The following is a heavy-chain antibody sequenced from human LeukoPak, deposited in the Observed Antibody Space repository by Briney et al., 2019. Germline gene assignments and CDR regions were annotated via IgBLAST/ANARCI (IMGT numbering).Heavy chain of an antibody. CDR3: ARGDGKPRIAARPRSYDFDY. V-gene: IGHV1-8*03. CDR1: GYTFTSYD. Sequence: ASLKVSCKASGYTFTSYDINWVRQATGQGLEWMGWMNPNSGNTGYAQKFQGRVTITRNTSISTAYMELSSLRSEDTAVYYCARGDGKPRIAARPRSYDFDYWGQGPLVTVSS. CDR2: MNPNSGNT. D-gene: IGHD6-6*01. J-gene: IGHJ4*02.